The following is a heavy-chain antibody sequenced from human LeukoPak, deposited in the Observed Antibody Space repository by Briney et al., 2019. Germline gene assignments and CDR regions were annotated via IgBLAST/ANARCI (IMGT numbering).Heavy chain of an antibody. J-gene: IGHJ5*02. CDR3: ARLIVVVPAAIVDP. CDR2: IYHSGST. Sequence: SETLSLTCAVSGYSISSGYYWGWIRQPPGKGVEWIGSIYHSGSTYYNPSLKSRVTISVDTSKNQFSLKLSSVTAADTAVYYCARLIVVVPAAIVDPWGQGTLVTVSS. V-gene: IGHV4-38-2*01. CDR1: GYSISSGYY. D-gene: IGHD2-2*02.